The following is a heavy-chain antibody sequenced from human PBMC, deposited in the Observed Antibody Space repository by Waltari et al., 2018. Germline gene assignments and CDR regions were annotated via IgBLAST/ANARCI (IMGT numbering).Heavy chain of an antibody. Sequence: QVQLQESGPGLVKPSETLSLTCTVSGGSISSPYWSWIRQPPGKGPEYIGDIYYSGSTNYNPSFKSRVIISVDTSKNQFSLKLSSVTAADTAVYYCARWYCGGVCYHMDVWGKGTTVTISS. CDR3: ARWYCGGVCYHMDV. CDR2: IYYSGST. D-gene: IGHD2-21*02. CDR1: GGSISSPY. V-gene: IGHV4-59*11. J-gene: IGHJ6*03.